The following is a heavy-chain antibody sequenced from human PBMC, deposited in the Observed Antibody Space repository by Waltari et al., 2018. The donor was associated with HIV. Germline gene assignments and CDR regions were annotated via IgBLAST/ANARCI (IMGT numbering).Heavy chain of an antibody. J-gene: IGHJ4*02. V-gene: IGHV4-59*11. CDR3: VRGDSSGYYFDS. CDR1: GGSHY. CDR2: IYYGGSS. Sequence: QVQLQESGPGLVNPSGTVSLTCTVSGGSHYWAWIRQPPGRGLEWIAYIYYGGSSNYNPSLKSRVTISLDTSRDQFSLKLISVTAADTATYYCVRGDSSGYYFDSWGQGTLVTVSS. D-gene: IGHD3-22*01.